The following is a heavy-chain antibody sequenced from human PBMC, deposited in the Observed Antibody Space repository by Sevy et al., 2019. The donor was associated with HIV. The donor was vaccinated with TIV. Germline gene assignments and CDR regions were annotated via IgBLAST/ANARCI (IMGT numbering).Heavy chain of an antibody. Sequence: SVKVSCKAAGGTFRSCAFGWVRQAPGQGLEWMGGIIPIFGLVNNAARFQGRVSITADESTSTVYMELSILISEDTALYYCASVSRSVPGIPLPFDSWGQGTLVTVSS. CDR3: ASVSRSVPGIPLPFDS. J-gene: IGHJ4*02. D-gene: IGHD6-13*01. CDR1: GGTFRSCA. V-gene: IGHV1-69*13. CDR2: IIPIFGLV.